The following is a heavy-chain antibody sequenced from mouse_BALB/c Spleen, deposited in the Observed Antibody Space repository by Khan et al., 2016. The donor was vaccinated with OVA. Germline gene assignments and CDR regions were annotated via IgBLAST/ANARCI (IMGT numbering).Heavy chain of an antibody. CDR3: ARAYYGNDYYAMDY. Sequence: EVQLVESGGDLVKPGGSLKVSCAASGFTFSSYGMSWVRQTPDKRLEWVATISSGGGYTYFPDSVKGRFTISRDNAKNTLYLQMTSLKSEDTAMYYCARAYYGNDYYAMDYWGQGTSVTVSS. CDR1: GFTFSSYG. V-gene: IGHV5-6*01. CDR2: ISSGGGYT. D-gene: IGHD2-9*01. J-gene: IGHJ4*01.